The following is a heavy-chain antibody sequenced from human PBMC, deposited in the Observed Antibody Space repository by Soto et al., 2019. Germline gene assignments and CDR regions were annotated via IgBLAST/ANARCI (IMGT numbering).Heavy chain of an antibody. CDR2: IGYDGSNK. CDR3: ARADYYGSGNYGVNY. D-gene: IGHD3-10*01. V-gene: IGHV3-33*01. Sequence: QVQLGESGGGVVQPGRSLRLSCVASGYTLRSYGMHWVRQAPGKGLEWMALIGYDGSNKQYADSVKGRFTISRDNSKNTRYLQMNSLRVEDTAVYYCARADYYGSGNYGVNYWGQGTLVTVSS. CDR1: GYTLRSYG. J-gene: IGHJ4*02.